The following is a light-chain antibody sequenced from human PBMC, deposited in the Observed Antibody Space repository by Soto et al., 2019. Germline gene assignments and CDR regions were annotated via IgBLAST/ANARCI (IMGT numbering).Light chain of an antibody. V-gene: IGKV3-11*01. CDR3: QQRGNWPLT. Sequence: EIVLTQSPSTVSLSTVAIATLSCRASQSISRFVAWYQQKPGQSPRLLIYDASKRATGIPARFSGSGSGTDFTLTISSLEPEDFAVYYCQQRGNWPLTFGEGTKVDIK. CDR2: DAS. CDR1: QSISRF. J-gene: IGKJ4*01.